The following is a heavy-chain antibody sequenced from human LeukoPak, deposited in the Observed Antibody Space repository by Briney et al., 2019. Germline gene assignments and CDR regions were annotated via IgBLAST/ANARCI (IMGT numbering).Heavy chain of an antibody. CDR1: EFTFSSFG. Sequence: GGSLRLSCAASEFTFSSFGMHWVRQAPGKGLEWVAVISYDGSNKYYADSVKGRFTISRDNSKNTLYLQMNSLRAEDTAVYYCARDRSRFTLARPQTYWGQGTLVTVSS. V-gene: IGHV3-30-3*01. CDR2: ISYDGSNK. D-gene: IGHD2-2*01. CDR3: ARDRSRFTLARPQTY. J-gene: IGHJ4*02.